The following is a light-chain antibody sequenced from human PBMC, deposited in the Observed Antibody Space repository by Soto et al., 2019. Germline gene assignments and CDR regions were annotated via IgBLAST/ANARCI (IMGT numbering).Light chain of an antibody. J-gene: IGKJ5*01. CDR1: QSVSSSY. CDR2: GAS. V-gene: IGKV3-20*01. Sequence: EIVLTQSPGTLSLSPGEIATLSFSASQSVSSSYLAWYQQKPGQAPRLLIYGASSRATGIPDRFSGSGSGTDFTLTISRLEPEDFAVYSCQQYGSSPPTFGQGTRLEIK. CDR3: QQYGSSPPT.